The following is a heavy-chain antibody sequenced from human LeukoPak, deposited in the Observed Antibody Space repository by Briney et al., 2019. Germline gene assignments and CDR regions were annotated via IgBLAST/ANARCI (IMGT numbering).Heavy chain of an antibody. Sequence: VSVKVSCKASGYSFTSNYIHWVRQAPGQGLEWMGMIYPRDGSTSYAQKFQGRVTMTTDTSTSTAYMELRSLRSDDTAVYYCARGNYGDHEGYWGQGTLVTVSS. J-gene: IGHJ4*02. CDR2: IYPRDGST. V-gene: IGHV1-46*01. CDR3: ARGNYGDHEGY. D-gene: IGHD4-17*01. CDR1: GYSFTSNY.